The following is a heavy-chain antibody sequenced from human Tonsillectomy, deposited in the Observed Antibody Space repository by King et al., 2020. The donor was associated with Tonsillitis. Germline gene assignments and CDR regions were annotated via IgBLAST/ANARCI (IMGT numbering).Heavy chain of an antibody. CDR2: IRVYNGNT. Sequence: QLVQSGPEVKKPGASVKVSCKASGYSFTSYGIIWVRQAPGQGLEWMGWIRVYNGNTNYAQKFQGRVTMTTDTSTSTAYMELRSLRSDDPAVYFCARDPGMPTKNWFDPWGQGTLVTVSS. V-gene: IGHV1-18*01. D-gene: IGHD5-24*01. CDR1: GYSFTSYG. J-gene: IGHJ5*02. CDR3: ARDPGMPTKNWFDP.